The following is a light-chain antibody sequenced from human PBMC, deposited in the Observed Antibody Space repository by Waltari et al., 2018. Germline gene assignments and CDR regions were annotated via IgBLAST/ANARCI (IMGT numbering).Light chain of an antibody. CDR1: QDISNY. Sequence: DIQMTQAPCSLSASLADRVTSTCQARQDISNYLNWYQQKQGKAPKLLIYDASNLETGVPSRFSGSGSGTDFTFTISSLQPEDIATYYCQQYDNLPSYTFGQGTKLEIK. CDR3: QQYDNLPSYT. V-gene: IGKV1-33*01. CDR2: DAS. J-gene: IGKJ2*01.